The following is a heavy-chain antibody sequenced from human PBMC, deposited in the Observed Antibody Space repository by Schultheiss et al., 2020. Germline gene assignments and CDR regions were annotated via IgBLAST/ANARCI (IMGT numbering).Heavy chain of an antibody. CDR1: GFSLSTSGMR. V-gene: IGHV2-70*12. D-gene: IGHD5-18*01. CDR3: AHRRAMAYFDY. CDR2: IDWDDDK. J-gene: IGHJ4*02. Sequence: SGPTLVKPTQTLTLTCTFSGFSLSTSGMRASWIRQPPGKALEWLARIDWDDDKFYSTSLKSRLTITKDTSKNQVVLTMTNMDPVDTATYYCAHRRAMAYFDYWGQGTLVTVSS.